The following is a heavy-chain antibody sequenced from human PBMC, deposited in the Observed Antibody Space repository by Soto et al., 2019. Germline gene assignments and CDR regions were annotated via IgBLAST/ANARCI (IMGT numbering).Heavy chain of an antibody. Sequence: SQTLSLTCAISGDSVTNNSGAWNWIRQSPSRGLEWLGRTYYRSKWYYDYEVSVKSRMTINPDTARNQFSLHLNSVTPEDTAVYYCARGSPYTEYWGQGTLVTVSS. CDR3: ARGSPYTEY. J-gene: IGHJ4*02. V-gene: IGHV6-1*01. D-gene: IGHD3-16*01. CDR1: GDSVTNNSGA. CDR2: TYYRSKWYY.